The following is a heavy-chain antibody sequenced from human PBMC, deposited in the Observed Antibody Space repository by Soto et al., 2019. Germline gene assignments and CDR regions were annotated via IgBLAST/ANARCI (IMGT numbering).Heavy chain of an antibody. CDR2: INAGNGNT. J-gene: IGHJ4*02. V-gene: IGHV1-3*01. D-gene: IGHD1-26*01. CDR1: GYTFTGYA. Sequence: GASVKVSCKASGYTFTGYAMHWVRQAPGQRLEWMGWINAGNGNTKYSQKFQGRVTMTRDTSTSTVYMELSSLRSEDTAVYYCARGGPKQEGATRYWGQGTLVTVSS. CDR3: ARGGPKQEGATRY.